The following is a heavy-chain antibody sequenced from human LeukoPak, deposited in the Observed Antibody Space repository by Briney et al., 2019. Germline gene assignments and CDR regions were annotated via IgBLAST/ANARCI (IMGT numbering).Heavy chain of an antibody. CDR3: AADQGSGWYV. Sequence: GASVKVSSKASGFTFTSSAMQWVRQARGQRLEWIGWIVVGSGNTNYAQKFQERVTITRDMSTSTAYMELSSLRSEDTAVYYCAADQGSGWYVWGQGTLVTVSS. V-gene: IGHV1-58*02. D-gene: IGHD6-19*01. CDR2: IVVGSGNT. J-gene: IGHJ4*02. CDR1: GFTFTSSA.